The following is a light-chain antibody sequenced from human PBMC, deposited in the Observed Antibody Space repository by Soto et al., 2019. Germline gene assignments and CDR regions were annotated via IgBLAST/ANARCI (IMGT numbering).Light chain of an antibody. CDR1: QGISTW. V-gene: IGKV1-5*03. CDR2: RAS. CDR3: QQYTENWT. J-gene: IGKJ1*01. Sequence: DILMTQSPPTLSASVGDRVTITCRASQGISTWLAWYQQKPGKAPKLLIYRASSLESGVPSRFSGSGSGTEFTLTINSLQPDEFATYYCQQYTENWTFGQGTKVEIK.